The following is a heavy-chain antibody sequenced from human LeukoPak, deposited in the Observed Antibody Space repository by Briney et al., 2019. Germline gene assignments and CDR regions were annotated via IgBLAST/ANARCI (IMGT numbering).Heavy chain of an antibody. Sequence: GGSLRLSCAASSFTLSPYAMLWVRQAPGKGLEWVSAIGGDGGSTDYADSVKGRFTNSRDNSKNTLYLQMTSLSAGDTALYYCAKRGGGNPDYWGLGTLVTVSS. CDR3: AKRGGGNPDY. J-gene: IGHJ4*02. D-gene: IGHD3-16*01. V-gene: IGHV3-23*01. CDR2: IGGDGGST. CDR1: SFTLSPYA.